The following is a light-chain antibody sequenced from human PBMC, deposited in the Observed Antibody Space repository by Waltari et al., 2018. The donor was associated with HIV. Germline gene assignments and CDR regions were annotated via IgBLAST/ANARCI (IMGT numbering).Light chain of an antibody. V-gene: IGLV3-25*03. J-gene: IGLJ2*01. CDR1: ALPKQS. CDR3: QSVDRSRVV. Sequence: SYELTQPPSVSVSPGQTARITCSGDALPKQSAYWYQQKPGQAPVVVIYKDSERPSGIPERLSGSSSGTTVTLTISGVQTEDEADYYCQSVDRSRVVFGGGTKLTVL. CDR2: KDS.